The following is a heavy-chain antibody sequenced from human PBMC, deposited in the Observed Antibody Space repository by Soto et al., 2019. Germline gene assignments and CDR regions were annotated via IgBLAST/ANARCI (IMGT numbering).Heavy chain of an antibody. J-gene: IGHJ4*02. CDR3: AKGILPIVVVPAALAFGYYFDY. D-gene: IGHD2-2*01. CDR1: GFTFSSYA. Sequence: GSLRLCCAASGFTFSSYAMSWVRQAPGKGLEWVSAISGSGGSTYYADSVKGRFTISRDNSKNTLYLQMNSLRAEDTAVYYCAKGILPIVVVPAALAFGYYFDYWGQGTLVTVS. V-gene: IGHV3-23*01. CDR2: ISGSGGST.